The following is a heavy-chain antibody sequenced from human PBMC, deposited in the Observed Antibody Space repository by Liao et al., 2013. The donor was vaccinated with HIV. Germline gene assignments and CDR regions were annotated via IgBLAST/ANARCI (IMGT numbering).Heavy chain of an antibody. Sequence: QVQLQQWGAGLLKPSETLSLTCTVSGGSITSYYWSWIRQPAGKGLEWIGRIYTSGSTNYNPSLKSRVIISVDTSKNQFSLKLSSVTAADTAVFYCARVKRIAAAGTSYHYYMDVWGKGTTVTVSS. CDR3: ARVKRIAAAGTSYHYYMDV. CDR2: IYTSGST. D-gene: IGHD6-13*01. CDR1: GGSITSYY. V-gene: IGHV4-59*10. J-gene: IGHJ6*03.